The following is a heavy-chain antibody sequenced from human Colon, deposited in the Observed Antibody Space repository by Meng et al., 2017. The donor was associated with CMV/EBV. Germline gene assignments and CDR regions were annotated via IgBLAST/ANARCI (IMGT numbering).Heavy chain of an antibody. V-gene: IGHV3-66*01. CDR2: IHLNGGT. CDR3: ARGGKGFWFFGL. J-gene: IGHJ2*01. CDR1: GFAVSGDY. D-gene: IGHD4-23*01. Sequence: EVQPLDSGGGLVQPGGSLRLSCAASGFAVSGDYMTWVRQAPGKGLEWVSLIHLNGGTTYTDSVKGRFTISRDSSENAVYLQMNSLTGEDTAVYFCARGGKGFWFFGLWGRGTLVTVSS.